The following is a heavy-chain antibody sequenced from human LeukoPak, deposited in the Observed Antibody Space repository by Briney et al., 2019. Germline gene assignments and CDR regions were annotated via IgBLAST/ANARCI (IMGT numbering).Heavy chain of an antibody. CDR2: TYYRSKWYN. Sequence: SQTLSLTCAISGDTVSGSNVAWNWIRQSPSRGLEWLGRTYYRSKWYNDYALPVKSRININADTSKNQFSLQMNSVTPEDTAVYYCARLEYYGTGELYWFDTLGQGTLVTVSS. D-gene: IGHD3-10*01. V-gene: IGHV6-1*01. J-gene: IGHJ5*01. CDR1: GDTVSGSNVA. CDR3: ARLEYYGTGELYWFDT.